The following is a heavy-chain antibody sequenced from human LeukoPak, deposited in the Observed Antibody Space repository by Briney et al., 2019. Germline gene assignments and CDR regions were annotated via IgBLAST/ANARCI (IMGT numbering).Heavy chain of an antibody. CDR1: GASISSYY. Sequence: SETLSLTCTVSGASISSYYWSWIRQPPGKGLEWIGYIYYSGSTNYNPSLKSRVTISVDTSKNQFSLKLSSVTAADTAVYYCARSSTLFDYWGQGTLVTVSS. J-gene: IGHJ4*02. CDR2: IYYSGST. V-gene: IGHV4-59*08. D-gene: IGHD2-2*01. CDR3: ARSSTLFDY.